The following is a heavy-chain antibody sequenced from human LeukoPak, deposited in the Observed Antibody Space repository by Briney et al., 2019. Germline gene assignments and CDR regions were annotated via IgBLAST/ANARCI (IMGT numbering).Heavy chain of an antibody. CDR2: INPKSGGT. J-gene: IGHJ4*02. CDR3: ARGLVAAAGGVFDY. Sequence: ASVKVSCKASGYTFTDYYIHWVRQAPGQGLEWMGWINPKSGGTKHVVNFQGRVTMTRDTSISTAYMELSRLRSDDTAVYYCARGLVAAAGGVFDYWGQGTLVTVSS. V-gene: IGHV1-2*02. D-gene: IGHD6-13*01. CDR1: GYTFTDYY.